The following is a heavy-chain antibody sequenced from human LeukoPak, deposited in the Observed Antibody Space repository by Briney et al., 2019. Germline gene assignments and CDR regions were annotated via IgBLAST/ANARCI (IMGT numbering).Heavy chain of an antibody. Sequence: PGGSLRLSCTASGFSFGDFAMTWVRQAPGKGLEWVSFIRIKAYGGTTEYAAPVKGRFTISRDDSKSITYLQMNSLQSEDTAVYYCTRDPGGYDYDVWGQGTTVTVFS. CDR2: IRIKAYGGTT. CDR1: GFSFGDFA. D-gene: IGHD5-12*01. CDR3: TRDPGGYDYDV. J-gene: IGHJ6*02. V-gene: IGHV3-49*04.